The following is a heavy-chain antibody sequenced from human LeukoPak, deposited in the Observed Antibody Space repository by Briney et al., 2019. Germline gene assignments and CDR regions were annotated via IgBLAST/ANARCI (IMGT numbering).Heavy chain of an antibody. CDR3: TRVGCSSTSCYFNY. Sequence: GGSLRLSCTASGFTFGDYAMSWVRQAPGKGLEWVGFIRGKAYGGTTEYAASVKGRFTISRDDSKSIAYLQMNSLKTEDTAVYYCTRVGCSSTSCYFNYWGQGTLVTVSS. CDR2: IRGKAYGGTT. V-gene: IGHV3-49*04. D-gene: IGHD2-2*01. J-gene: IGHJ4*02. CDR1: GFTFGDYA.